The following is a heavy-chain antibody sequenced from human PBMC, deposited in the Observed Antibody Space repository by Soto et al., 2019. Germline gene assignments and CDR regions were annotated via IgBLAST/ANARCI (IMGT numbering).Heavy chain of an antibody. CDR1: GGSISSGDYY. J-gene: IGHJ4*02. CDR2: IYYSGST. V-gene: IGHV4-30-4*01. CDR3: ARSDTAMPVYTSPRKIFSDY. Sequence: QVQLQESGPGLVKPSQTLSLTCTVSGGSISSGDYYWSWIRQPPGKGLEWIGYIYYSGSTYYNPSLKSRVTISVDTSKNQFSLKLSSVTAADTAVYYCARSDTAMPVYTSPRKIFSDYWGQGTLVTVSS. D-gene: IGHD5-18*01.